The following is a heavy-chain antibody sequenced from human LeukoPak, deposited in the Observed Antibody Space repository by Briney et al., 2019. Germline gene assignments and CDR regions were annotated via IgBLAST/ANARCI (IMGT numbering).Heavy chain of an antibody. D-gene: IGHD3-10*01. V-gene: IGHV3-23*01. CDR2: ITGSSTWT. J-gene: IGHJ2*01. Sequence: GGSLRLSCEASGFTFGTFGMAWVRQSPGKGLQWVSGITGSSTWTYYAASVKGRFTVSGDNSQNTLHLQMNSLRADDTAVYYCTRELVSSGTGYFDLWGRGTLVTFSS. CDR3: TRELVSSGTGYFDL. CDR1: GFTFGTFG.